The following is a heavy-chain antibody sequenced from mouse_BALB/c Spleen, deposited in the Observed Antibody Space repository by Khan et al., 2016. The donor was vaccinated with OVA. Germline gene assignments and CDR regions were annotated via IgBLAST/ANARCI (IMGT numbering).Heavy chain of an antibody. CDR1: GFSFSSYG. V-gene: IGHV5-6-3*01. J-gene: IGHJ2*01. D-gene: IGHD2-1*01. Sequence: EVQLVESGGGLVQPGGSLKLSCAASGFSFSSYGMSWVRQTPDKRLELVATINTNVGSTYYPDSVKGRFTISRDNAKNTLFLQMSSLNSEDTAMYYCARVGISYYGNYAYYFDYWGQGTTLTVSS. CDR2: INTNVGST. CDR3: ARVGISYYGNYAYYFDY.